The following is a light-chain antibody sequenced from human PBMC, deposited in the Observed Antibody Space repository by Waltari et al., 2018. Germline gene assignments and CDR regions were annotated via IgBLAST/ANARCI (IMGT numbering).Light chain of an antibody. V-gene: IGKV3-15*01. CDR3: QQYNNWPTSYT. CDR2: GAS. J-gene: IGKJ2*01. Sequence: EILMTQSPASLSVSPGERATLSCRASHRLNTNLAWYQQKPCQDPRLRVYGASTRATGVPARFIGSGSVTEFTLTISSLQSEDAGVYYCQQYNNWPTSYTFGQGTKLEIK. CDR1: HRLNTN.